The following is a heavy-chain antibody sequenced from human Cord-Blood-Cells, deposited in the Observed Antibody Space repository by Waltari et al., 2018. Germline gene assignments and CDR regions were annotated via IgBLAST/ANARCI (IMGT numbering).Heavy chain of an antibody. V-gene: IGHV3-23*01. Sequence: EVQLLETGGGLVQPGGSLRLSCAASGFTFSSYAMSWVHQAPGKGLECVSAIRGSGGRTYDADAVKGRFTISRDNSKNTRYLQMNSLRAEDTAVYYCARSDCSSASCPVDYWGQGTLVTVSS. CDR3: ARSDCSSASCPVDY. CDR1: GFTFSSYA. CDR2: IRGSGGRT. D-gene: IGHD2-2*01. J-gene: IGHJ4*02.